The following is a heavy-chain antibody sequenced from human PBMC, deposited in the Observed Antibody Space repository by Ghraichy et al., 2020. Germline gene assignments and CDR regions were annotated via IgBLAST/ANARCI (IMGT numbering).Heavy chain of an antibody. D-gene: IGHD6-25*01. CDR1: GFTFSRYT. Sequence: GGSLRLSCAASGFTFSRYTMSWVRQAPGKGLEWVSTVSSNSAYIYYADSVKGRFTISRDNAKNSVYLQMSGLRADDTAVYYCARDAGMGSSATGWFDPWGQGTLFTVSS. J-gene: IGHJ5*02. CDR3: ARDAGMGSSATGWFDP. V-gene: IGHV3-21*01. CDR2: VSSNSAYI.